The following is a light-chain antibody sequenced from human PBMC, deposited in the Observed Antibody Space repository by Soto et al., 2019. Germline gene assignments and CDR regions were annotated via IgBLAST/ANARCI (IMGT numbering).Light chain of an antibody. CDR1: QSVYTY. CDR3: QQRTNWPPTWT. J-gene: IGKJ1*01. Sequence: IVLTQSPATLALSPGERATLSCRASQSVYTYLAWYQQKPGQAPRLLIYDASKRATGIPARFSGSGSGTDFTLTISSLEPEDFAVYYCQQRTNWPPTWTFGQGTKVEIK. CDR2: DAS. V-gene: IGKV3-11*01.